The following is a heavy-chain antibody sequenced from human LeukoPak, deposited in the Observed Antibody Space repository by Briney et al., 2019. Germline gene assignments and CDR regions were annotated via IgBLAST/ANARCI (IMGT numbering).Heavy chain of an antibody. CDR1: VYTFTGYY. CDR2: MNPNSGNT. Sequence: ASVKVSCKASVYTFTGYYINWVRQATGQGLEWMGRMNPNSGNTGYAQKFQGRVTMTRNTSISTAYMELSSLRSDDTAVYYCARVGNKRVWGSYRYPSFDYWGPGTLATVSS. J-gene: IGHJ4*02. V-gene: IGHV1-8*01. D-gene: IGHD3-16*02. CDR3: ARVGNKRVWGSYRYPSFDY.